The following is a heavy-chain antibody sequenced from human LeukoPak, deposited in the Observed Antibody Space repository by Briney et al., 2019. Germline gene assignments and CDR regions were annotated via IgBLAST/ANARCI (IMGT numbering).Heavy chain of an antibody. CDR3: AREGRDGVDYYYYYMDV. Sequence: SETLSLTCTVSGDSISNYYCNWIRQPAGKGLEWIGRIYSSGSTNYNPSLKSRVTMSVDTSKNQFSLKLTSVTAADTAVYYCAREGRDGVDYYYYYMDVWGKGTTVTVSS. J-gene: IGHJ6*03. CDR1: GDSISNYY. CDR2: IYSSGST. D-gene: IGHD2-21*01. V-gene: IGHV4-4*07.